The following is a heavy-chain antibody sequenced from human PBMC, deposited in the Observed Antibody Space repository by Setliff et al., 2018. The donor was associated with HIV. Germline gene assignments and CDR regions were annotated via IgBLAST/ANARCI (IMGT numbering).Heavy chain of an antibody. CDR1: GFTFGRYA. Sequence: GGSLRLSCAASGFTFGRYAIHWVRQAPGKGLEWVAVISYDGSNKHYADSVKGRFTISRDNSKNTLYLQMNSLGAADTAVYYCAKNIAGVCYSGLDYWGQGALVTVSS. J-gene: IGHJ4*02. CDR2: ISYDGSNK. D-gene: IGHD2-15*01. V-gene: IGHV3-30*07. CDR3: AKNIAGVCYSGLDY.